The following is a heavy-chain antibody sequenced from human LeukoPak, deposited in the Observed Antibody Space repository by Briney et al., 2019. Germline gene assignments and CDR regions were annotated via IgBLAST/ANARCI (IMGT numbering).Heavy chain of an antibody. D-gene: IGHD2-15*01. CDR1: GYSISSGYY. CDR3: ARLGRAYYYYYMDV. Sequence: SETLSLTCIVSGYSISSGYYWGWIRQPPGKGLEWIGSIYHSGSTYYNPSLKRRVTISVDTSKNQFSLKLSSVTAADTAVYYCARLGRAYYYYYMDVWGKGTTVTISS. J-gene: IGHJ6*03. CDR2: IYHSGST. V-gene: IGHV4-38-2*02.